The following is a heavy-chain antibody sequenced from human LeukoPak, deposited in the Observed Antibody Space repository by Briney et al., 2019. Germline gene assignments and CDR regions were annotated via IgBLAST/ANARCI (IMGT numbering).Heavy chain of an antibody. CDR2: INSDGSST. D-gene: IGHD3-22*01. Sequence: GGSLRLSCAASGFTFSSYWMHWVRQAPGKGLVWVSRINSDGSSTSYADSVKGRFTISRDNAKNTLYLQMNSLRAEDTAVYYCARDYRTCYYDSSGPDYWGQGTLVTVSS. V-gene: IGHV3-74*01. CDR3: ARDYRTCYYDSSGPDY. CDR1: GFTFSSYW. J-gene: IGHJ4*02.